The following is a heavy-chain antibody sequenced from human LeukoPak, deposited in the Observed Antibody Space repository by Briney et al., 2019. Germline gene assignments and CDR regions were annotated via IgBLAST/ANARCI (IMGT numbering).Heavy chain of an antibody. CDR3: ARAQYYDYVWGGYRYWDFDY. Sequence: GGSLRLSCAASGFTFSSYGMHWVRQAPGKGLEWVAVIWYDGSNKYYADSVKGRFTISRDNSKNTLYLQMNSLRDEDTAVYYCARAQYYDYVWGGYRYWDFDYWGQGTLVTVSS. V-gene: IGHV3-33*01. CDR2: IWYDGSNK. CDR1: GFTFSSYG. J-gene: IGHJ4*02. D-gene: IGHD3-16*02.